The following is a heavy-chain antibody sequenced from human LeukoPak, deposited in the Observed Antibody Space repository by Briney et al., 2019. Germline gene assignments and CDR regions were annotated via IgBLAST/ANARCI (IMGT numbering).Heavy chain of an antibody. J-gene: IGHJ5*02. CDR3: ARDTRHRYCSSTICYRGWLDP. Sequence: PGASVKVSCKASGGTFSSYAISWVRQAPGQGLEWMGGLIPIFGTANYAQKFQGRVTITADESTSTAYMELSSLRSEDTAVYYCARDTRHRYCSSTICYRGWLDPWGQGTLVTVSS. D-gene: IGHD2-2*01. CDR2: LIPIFGTA. V-gene: IGHV1-69*13. CDR1: GGTFSSYA.